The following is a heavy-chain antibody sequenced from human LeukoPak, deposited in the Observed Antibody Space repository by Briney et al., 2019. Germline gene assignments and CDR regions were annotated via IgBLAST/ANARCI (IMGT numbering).Heavy chain of an antibody. CDR3: ARHMSVSYDAFDL. CDR1: GDSINNYY. J-gene: IGHJ3*01. D-gene: IGHD3-10*01. V-gene: IGHV4-59*08. CDR2: IHYSGTT. Sequence: PSETLSLTCTVSGDSINNYYWAWIRQPPGKGLEWIGYIHYSGTTYYNPSLESRVTISVDTSKTQISLKLTSVTAADTAVYYCARHMSVSYDAFDLWGRGTPVTVSS.